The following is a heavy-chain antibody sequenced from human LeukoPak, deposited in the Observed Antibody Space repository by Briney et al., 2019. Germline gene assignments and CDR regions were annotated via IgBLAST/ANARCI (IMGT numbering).Heavy chain of an antibody. Sequence: GGSLRLSCAASGFTFSSYRMHWVRQAPGKGPEWVAVIWYDGSNKYYADSVKGRFTISRDNSKNTLYLQMNSLRAEDTAVYYCATERGYCSSTSCLTSFDDWGQGTLVTASS. CDR2: IWYDGSNK. CDR1: GFTFSSYR. J-gene: IGHJ4*02. D-gene: IGHD2-2*01. V-gene: IGHV3-33*01. CDR3: ATERGYCSSTSCLTSFDD.